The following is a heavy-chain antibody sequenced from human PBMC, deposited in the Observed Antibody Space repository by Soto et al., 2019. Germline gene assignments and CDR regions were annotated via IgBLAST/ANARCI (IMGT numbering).Heavy chain of an antibody. D-gene: IGHD3-22*01. V-gene: IGHV3-33*01. J-gene: IGHJ4*02. Sequence: GGSLRLSCAASGFTFSSYGMHWVRQAPGKGLEWVAVIWYDGSNKYYADSVKGRFTISRDNSKNTLYLQMNSPRAEDTAVYYCARGRDYYDSSGTDYWGQGNMVTVSS. CDR3: ARGRDYYDSSGTDY. CDR2: IWYDGSNK. CDR1: GFTFSSYG.